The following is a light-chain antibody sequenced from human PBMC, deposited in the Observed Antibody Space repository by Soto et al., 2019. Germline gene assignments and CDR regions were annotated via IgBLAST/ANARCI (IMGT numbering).Light chain of an antibody. CDR2: QDT. J-gene: IGLJ2*01. Sequence: SYELTQPPSVSVSTGQTASIPCSGDKLGVRFACWYQQKQGQSPVMVIYQDTRRPSGIPERFSGSNSGNTATLTISGTQAMDEADYYCQAWDSSTGVVFGGGTKLTVL. V-gene: IGLV3-1*01. CDR3: QAWDSSTGVV. CDR1: KLGVRF.